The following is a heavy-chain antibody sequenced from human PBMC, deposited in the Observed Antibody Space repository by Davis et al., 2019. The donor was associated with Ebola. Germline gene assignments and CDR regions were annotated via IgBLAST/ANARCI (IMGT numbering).Heavy chain of an antibody. D-gene: IGHD3-10*01. Sequence: SETLSLTCTVSGGSISSSSYYWGWIRQPPGKGLEWIGSIYSGSTYYNPSLKSRVTISVDTSKNQFSLKLSSVTAADTAVYYCARLQTTGLWFGEFDYWGQGTLVTVSS. CDR1: GGSISSSSYY. J-gene: IGHJ4*02. V-gene: IGHV4-39*01. CDR3: ARLQTTGLWFGEFDY. CDR2: IYSGST.